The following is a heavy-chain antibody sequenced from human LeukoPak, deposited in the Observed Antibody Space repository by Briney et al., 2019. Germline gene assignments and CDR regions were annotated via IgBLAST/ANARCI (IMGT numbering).Heavy chain of an antibody. D-gene: IGHD3-3*01. CDR3: ATDQSITISLLTY. CDR2: FDPEDGET. CDR1: GYTLTELS. Sequence: ASVKVSCKVSGYTLTELSMHRVRQAPGKGLEWMGGFDPEDGETIYAQKFQGRVTMTEDTSTDTAYMELSSLRSEDTAVYYCATDQSITISLLTYWGQGTLVTVSS. J-gene: IGHJ4*02. V-gene: IGHV1-24*01.